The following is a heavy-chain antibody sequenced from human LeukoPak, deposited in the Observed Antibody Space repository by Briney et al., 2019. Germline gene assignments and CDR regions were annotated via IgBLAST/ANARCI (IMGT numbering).Heavy chain of an antibody. Sequence: GGSLRLSCAASGFIFSSYSLSWVRQAPGKGLEWVSYISGSTTIYYADSVKGRFTISRDNSKNTLYLQMNSLRAEDTAVYYCAKTRPLDSSSWSHGDYWGQGTLVTVSS. V-gene: IGHV3-48*01. CDR3: AKTRPLDSSSWSHGDY. CDR2: ISGSTTI. J-gene: IGHJ4*02. D-gene: IGHD6-13*01. CDR1: GFIFSSYS.